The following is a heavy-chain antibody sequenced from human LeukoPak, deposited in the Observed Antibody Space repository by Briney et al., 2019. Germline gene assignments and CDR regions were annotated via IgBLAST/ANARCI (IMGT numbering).Heavy chain of an antibody. J-gene: IGHJ4*02. CDR1: GYTFTGYY. CDR3: ARDFRAYDILTGLDY. CDR2: INPNSGGT. V-gene: IGHV1-2*02. Sequence: AASVKVSCKASGYTFTGYYMHWVRQAPGQGLEWMGWINPNSGGTDYAQKFQGRVTMTRDTSISTAYMELSRLRSDDTAVYYCARDFRAYDILTGLDYWGQGTLVTVSS. D-gene: IGHD3-9*01.